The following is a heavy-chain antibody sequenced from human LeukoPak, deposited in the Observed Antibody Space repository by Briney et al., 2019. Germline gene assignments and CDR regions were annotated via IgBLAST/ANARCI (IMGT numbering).Heavy chain of an antibody. CDR2: ISSSSSYI. V-gene: IGHV3-21*01. J-gene: IGHJ4*02. CDR3: ARDGTPPIYCSGGSCYGNFDY. D-gene: IGHD2-15*01. CDR1: GFTFSSYS. Sequence: GGSLRLSCAASGFTFSSYSMNWVRQAPGKGLEWVSSISSSSSYIYYADSVKGRFTISRDNAKNSLYLQMNSLRAEDTAAYYCARDGTPPIYCSGGSCYGNFDYWGQGTLVTVSS.